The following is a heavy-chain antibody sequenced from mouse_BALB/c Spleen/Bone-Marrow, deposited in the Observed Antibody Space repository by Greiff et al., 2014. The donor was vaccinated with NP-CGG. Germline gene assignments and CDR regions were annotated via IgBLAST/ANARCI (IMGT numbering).Heavy chain of an antibody. D-gene: IGHD2-10*02. CDR2: ISDGGSYT. V-gene: IGHV5-4*02. J-gene: IGHJ4*01. CDR1: GFTFSDYY. Sequence: EVKLVESGGGLVKPGGSLKLSCAASGFTFSDYYMCWIRQTPEKRLEWVATISDGGSYTYYPDSVEGRFTISRDNAKNSLYLQMSSLKSEDTAMYYCARSGERYGAMDYWGQGTSVTVSS. CDR3: ARSGERYGAMDY.